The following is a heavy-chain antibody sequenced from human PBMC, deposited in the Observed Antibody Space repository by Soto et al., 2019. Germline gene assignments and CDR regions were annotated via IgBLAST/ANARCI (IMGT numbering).Heavy chain of an antibody. V-gene: IGHV3-23*01. CDR3: ATTAGTYYYYGMDV. CDR2: ISGSGGST. Sequence: GGSLRLSCAASGFTFSSYAMSWVRQAPGKGPEWVSAISGSGGSTYYADSVKGRFTISRDNSKNTLYLQMNSLRAEDTAVYYCATTAGTYYYYGMDVWGQGTTVTVSS. D-gene: IGHD6-13*01. J-gene: IGHJ6*02. CDR1: GFTFSSYA.